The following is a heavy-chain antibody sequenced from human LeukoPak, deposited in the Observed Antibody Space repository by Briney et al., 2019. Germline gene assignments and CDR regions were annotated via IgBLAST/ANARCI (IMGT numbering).Heavy chain of an antibody. J-gene: IGHJ6*03. V-gene: IGHV1-8*03. CDR1: GYTFTSYD. Sequence: ASVKVSCKASGYTFTSYDINWVRQVTGQGLEWMGWMNPKSGNTGYAQKFQGRVTITRDTSISTAYMEVSSLRYEDTAVYYCARRAVDNSYYYYMDVWGKGTTVTVSS. CDR3: ARRAVDNSYYYYMDV. D-gene: IGHD6-19*01. CDR2: MNPKSGNT.